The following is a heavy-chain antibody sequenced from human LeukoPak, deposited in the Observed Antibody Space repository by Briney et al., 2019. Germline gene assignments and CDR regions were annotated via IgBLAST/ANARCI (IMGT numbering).Heavy chain of an antibody. CDR2: IYYSGNT. CDR1: GDSIRNYY. D-gene: IGHD1-14*01. CDR3: ARYRNEALFAFDI. V-gene: IGHV4-59*01. J-gene: IGHJ3*02. Sequence: SETLSLTCTVSGDSIRNYYWSWIRQPPGKGLEWIGYIYYSGNTDYNPYLKGRVTISVDTSKNQFPLRLNSVTAADTAVYYCARYRNEALFAFDIWGQGAMATVSS.